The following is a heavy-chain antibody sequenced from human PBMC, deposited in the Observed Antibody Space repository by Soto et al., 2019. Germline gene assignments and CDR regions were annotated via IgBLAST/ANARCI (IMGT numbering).Heavy chain of an antibody. V-gene: IGHV4-31*03. CDR2: IYYSGST. Sequence: QVQLQESGPGLVKPSQTLSLTCTVSGGSISSGGYYWSWIRQHPGKGLEWIGYIYYSGSTYYNPSLKSRVTISVDTSKNQFSLKLSSVTAADKAVYYCARGGSSSPYFDSWGQGTLVTVSS. CDR1: GGSISSGGYY. D-gene: IGHD6-13*01. J-gene: IGHJ4*02. CDR3: ARGGSSSPYFDS.